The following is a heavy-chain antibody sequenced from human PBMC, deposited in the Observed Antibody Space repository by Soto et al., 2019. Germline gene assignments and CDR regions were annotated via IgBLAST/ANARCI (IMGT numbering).Heavy chain of an antibody. CDR3: ARNGLKMGYFDY. Sequence: PGGSLRLSCAASGFTFSSYGMHWVRQAPGKGLEWVAVIWYDGSNKYYADSVKGRFTISRDNSKNTLYLQMNSLRAEDTAVYYCARNGLKMGYFDYWGQGTLVTVSS. V-gene: IGHV3-33*01. CDR2: IWYDGSNK. CDR1: GFTFSSYG. J-gene: IGHJ4*02.